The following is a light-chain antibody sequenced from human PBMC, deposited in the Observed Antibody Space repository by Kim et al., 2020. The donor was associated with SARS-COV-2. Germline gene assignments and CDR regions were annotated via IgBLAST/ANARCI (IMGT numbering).Light chain of an antibody. CDR2: AAS. J-gene: IGKJ5*01. CDR1: QPISPIT. CDR3: QQYGGSPPLT. V-gene: IGKV3-20*01. Sequence: IVLTPSPGTLSLSPAGSATFSCRASQPISPITSAGYHQKPGQPPRLLIFAASTRATGVPDRFSGSGSETDFTLTISRLETEDFAVDYCQQYGGSPPLTFGQGTRLEIK.